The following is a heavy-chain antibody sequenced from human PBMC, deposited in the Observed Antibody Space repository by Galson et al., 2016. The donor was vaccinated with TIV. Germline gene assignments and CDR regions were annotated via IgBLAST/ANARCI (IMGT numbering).Heavy chain of an antibody. CDR3: AKVGKSGDYSWDAFDV. V-gene: IGHV3-23*01. CDR1: GFSFRNYV. J-gene: IGHJ3*01. D-gene: IGHD1-26*01. CDR2: LSLSGSHT. Sequence: SLRLSCAASGFSFRNYVMSWVRLAPGKGLEWVSSLSLSGSHTYYAESVKGRFTISRDNSKYTLFLQLSSLRVGDTAIYYCAKVGKSGDYSWDAFDVWGQGTVVTVSS.